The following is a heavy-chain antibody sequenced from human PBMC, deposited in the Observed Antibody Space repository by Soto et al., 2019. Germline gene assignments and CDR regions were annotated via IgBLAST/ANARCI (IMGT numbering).Heavy chain of an antibody. Sequence: SVKVSCKASGGTFSSYAISWVRQAPGQGLEWMGGIIPIFGTANYAQKFQGRVTITADESTSTAYMELSSLRSEDTAVYYCARRQSADYYYYYGMDVWGQGTTVTVSS. D-gene: IGHD2-2*01. CDR1: GGTFSSYA. V-gene: IGHV1-69*13. J-gene: IGHJ6*02. CDR2: IIPIFGTA. CDR3: ARRQSADYYYYYGMDV.